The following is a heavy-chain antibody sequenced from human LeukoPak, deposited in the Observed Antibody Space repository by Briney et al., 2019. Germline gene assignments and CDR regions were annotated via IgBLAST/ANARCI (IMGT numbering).Heavy chain of an antibody. CDR2: IYYSGST. CDR1: GGSLSSGDYY. D-gene: IGHD3-22*01. J-gene: IGHJ1*01. CDR3: ARGSREYPTPMIVVVEPQYFQH. V-gene: IGHV4-30-4*01. Sequence: SQTLSLTCTVSGGSLSSGDYYWSWLRQPPGTGLEWIGYIYYSGSTYYNPSLKSRVTISVDTSKNQFSLKLSSVTAADTAVYYCARGSREYPTPMIVVVEPQYFQHWGQGTLVTVSS.